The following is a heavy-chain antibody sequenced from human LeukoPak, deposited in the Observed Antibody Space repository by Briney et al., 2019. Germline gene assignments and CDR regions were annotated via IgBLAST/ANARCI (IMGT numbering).Heavy chain of an antibody. V-gene: IGHV1-46*01. CDR1: GYTFTSYY. D-gene: IGHD4-17*01. Sequence: GASVKVSCKASGYTFTSYYMHWVRRAPGRGLEWMGIINPSGGSTSYAQKFQGRVTMTRDTSTSTVYMELSSLRSEDTAVYYCARDLDLGTVTLSFDYWGQGTLVTVSS. CDR2: INPSGGST. CDR3: ARDLDLGTVTLSFDY. J-gene: IGHJ4*01.